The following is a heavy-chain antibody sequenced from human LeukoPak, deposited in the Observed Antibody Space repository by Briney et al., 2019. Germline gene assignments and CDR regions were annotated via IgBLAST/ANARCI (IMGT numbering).Heavy chain of an antibody. Sequence: SETLSLTCTVSGGSISSYYWSWIRQPPGKGLEWIGYIYYSGSTNYNPSLKSRVTISVDTSKNQFSLKLSSVTAADTAVYYCARDDSNPYSPYYDMDVWGQGTTVTVSS. CDR1: GGSISSYY. V-gene: IGHV4-59*13. CDR2: IYYSGST. J-gene: IGHJ6*02. D-gene: IGHD4-11*01. CDR3: ARDDSNPYSPYYDMDV.